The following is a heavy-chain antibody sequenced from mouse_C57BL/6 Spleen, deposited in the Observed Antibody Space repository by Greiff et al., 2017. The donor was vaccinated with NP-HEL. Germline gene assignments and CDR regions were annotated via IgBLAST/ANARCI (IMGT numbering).Heavy chain of an antibody. CDR1: GYTFTSYW. D-gene: IGHD2-4*01. CDR2: INPSSGYT. Sequence: VQLQQSGAELAKPGASVKLSCKASGYTFTSYWMHWVKQRPGQGLEWIGYINPSSGYTKYNQKFKDTATLTADKSSSTAYMQLSSLTYEDSAVYYCARLGDYPYAMDYWGQGTSVTVSS. J-gene: IGHJ4*01. CDR3: ARLGDYPYAMDY. V-gene: IGHV1-7*01.